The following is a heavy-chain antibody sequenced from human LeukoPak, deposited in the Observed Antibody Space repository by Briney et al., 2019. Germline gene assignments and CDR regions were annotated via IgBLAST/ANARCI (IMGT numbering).Heavy chain of an antibody. CDR1: EFSVGSNY. Sequence: PGGSLRLSCAASEFSVGSNYMTWVRQAPGKGLEWVAFIRYDGSNKYFADSVKGRFTISRDNSKNTLWLQMNSLRPEDTAMYYCAKGGSGTGYLDYWGQGTLVTVSS. V-gene: IGHV3-30*02. CDR2: IRYDGSNK. D-gene: IGHD2-8*02. CDR3: AKGGSGTGYLDY. J-gene: IGHJ4*02.